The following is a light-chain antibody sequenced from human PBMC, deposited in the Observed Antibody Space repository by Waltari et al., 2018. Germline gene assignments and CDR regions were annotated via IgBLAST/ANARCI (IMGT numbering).Light chain of an antibody. V-gene: IGKV1-5*01. CDR2: DAS. J-gene: IGKJ1*01. Sequence: DIQMTQSPSTLSASVGDRVTITCRASQTINGWLAWYQQKPGKAPELLIHDASTLESGVPPRFSGSGSGTEFTLTISSVQPEDVATYYCKQYLLFWTFGQGTRVEIK. CDR3: KQYLLFWT. CDR1: QTINGW.